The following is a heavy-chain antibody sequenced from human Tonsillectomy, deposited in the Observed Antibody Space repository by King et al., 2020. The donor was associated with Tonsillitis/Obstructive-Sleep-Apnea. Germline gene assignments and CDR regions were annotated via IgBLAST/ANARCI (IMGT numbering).Heavy chain of an antibody. CDR3: VRGGDCRSTSCENWFDP. J-gene: IGHJ5*02. D-gene: IGHD2-2*01. CDR2: INSDGSSS. V-gene: IGHV3-74*01. Sequence: VQLVESGGGLVQPGGSLRLSCAASGFIFSNYWMHWVRQAPGKGLVWVSRINSDGSSSDYADSVKGRFTISRDNAKNTLYLQMNALRAEETAVYYCVRGGDCRSTSCENWFDPWGQGTLVTVSS. CDR1: GFIFSNYW.